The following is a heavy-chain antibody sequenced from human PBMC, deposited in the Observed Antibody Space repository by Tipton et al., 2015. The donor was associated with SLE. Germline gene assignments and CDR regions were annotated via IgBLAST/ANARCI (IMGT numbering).Heavy chain of an antibody. CDR2: FYYSGST. CDR1: GGSISSHY. CDR3: AREPDLDLCSGTTCPDTFYM. Sequence: TLSLTCTVSGGSISSHYWSWIRQSPGKGLEWVGYFYYSGSTKYNPPLKSRVPISGDTSKNQFSLTLSSVTAADTAVYFCAREPDLDLCSGTTCPDTFYMWGQGTPVTLSP. J-gene: IGHJ3*02. V-gene: IGHV4-59*11. D-gene: IGHD2-2*01.